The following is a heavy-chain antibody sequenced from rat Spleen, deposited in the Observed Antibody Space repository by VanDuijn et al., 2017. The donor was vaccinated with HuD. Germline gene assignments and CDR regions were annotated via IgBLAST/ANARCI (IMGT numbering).Heavy chain of an antibody. CDR3: ARRHYGYTDYFDY. Sequence: EVRLVESGGGLVQPGRSLKLSCAASGFTFTNYDMAWVRQAPTKGLEWIASISTGGTNTYYRGSVKGRFTISRDNAKSTLYLQMNSLRSEDTATYYCARRHYGYTDYFDYWGQGVMVTVSS. V-gene: IGHV5-25*01. J-gene: IGHJ2*01. CDR2: ISTGGTNT. CDR1: GFTFTNYD. D-gene: IGHD1-9*01.